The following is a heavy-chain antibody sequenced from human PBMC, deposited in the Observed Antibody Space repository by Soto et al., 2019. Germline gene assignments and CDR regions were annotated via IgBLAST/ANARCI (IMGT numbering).Heavy chain of an antibody. Sequence: GGSLRLSCAASGFTFSSYWMSWVRQAPGKGLEWVANIKQDGSEKYYVDSVKCRFTISRDNAKNSLYLQMNCLRAEDTAVYYCARDRYSYYDFWSGSLPYYYYGMDVWGQGTTVTVSS. CDR3: ARDRYSYYDFWSGSLPYYYYGMDV. D-gene: IGHD3-3*01. V-gene: IGHV3-7*01. CDR1: GFTFSSYW. CDR2: IKQDGSEK. J-gene: IGHJ6*02.